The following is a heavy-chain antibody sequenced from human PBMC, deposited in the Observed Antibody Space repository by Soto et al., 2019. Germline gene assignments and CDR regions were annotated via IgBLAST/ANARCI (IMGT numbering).Heavy chain of an antibody. CDR3: SKAPILLSHNVNSFYYYGMDV. V-gene: IGHV3-21*01. D-gene: IGHD3-10*01. CDR1: GFASNSHS. Sequence: GGSLRLSCAASGFASNSHSMTWVRQAPGKGLEWVSSISISSGYIYYADAVSGRITITRDNTKNSQSLEMNSLRVDDTAVYFCSKAPILLSHNVNSFYYYGMDVWGPGTTVTVSS. J-gene: IGHJ6*02. CDR2: ISISSGYI.